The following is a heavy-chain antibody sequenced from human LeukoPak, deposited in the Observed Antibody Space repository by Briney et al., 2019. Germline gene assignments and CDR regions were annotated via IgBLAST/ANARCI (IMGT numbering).Heavy chain of an antibody. CDR1: GDSVCSNSAA. CDR3: ARDFGRYYDILTGYYTYNWFDP. CDR2: TYYRSKWYN. V-gene: IGHV6-1*01. D-gene: IGHD3-9*01. J-gene: IGHJ5*02. Sequence: SQTLSLTCAISGDSVCSNSAAWNWIRQSPSRGLEWLGRTYYRSKWYNDYAVSVKSRITINPDTSKNQFSLQLNSVTPEDTAVYYCARDFGRYYDILTGYYTYNWFDPWGQGTLVTVSS.